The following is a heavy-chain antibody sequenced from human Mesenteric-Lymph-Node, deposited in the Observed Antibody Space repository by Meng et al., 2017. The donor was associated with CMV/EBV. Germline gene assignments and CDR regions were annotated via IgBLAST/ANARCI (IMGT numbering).Heavy chain of an antibody. J-gene: IGHJ4*02. CDR1: GFSLSTSGVG. Sequence: SDPTLVKPTQTLTLTCTFSGFSLSTSGVGVGWIRQPPGKALEWLAVIYWNDDKRYSPSLKSRLTITKDTSKSQVVLTMTNMDPVDTATYYCAHSPPSFYYGSGSYSYWGQGTLVTVSS. D-gene: IGHD3-10*01. CDR3: AHSPPSFYYGSGSYSY. CDR2: IYWNDDK. V-gene: IGHV2-5*01.